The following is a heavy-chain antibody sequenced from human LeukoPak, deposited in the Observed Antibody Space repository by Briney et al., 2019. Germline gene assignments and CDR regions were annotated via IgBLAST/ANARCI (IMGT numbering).Heavy chain of an antibody. CDR2: IIPIFGTA. J-gene: IGHJ4*02. CDR1: GGTFSSYA. CDR3: ASGYSAVLAPFDY. D-gene: IGHD6-13*01. Sequence: GASVKVSCKASGGTFSSYAISWVRQAPGQGLEWMGRIIPIFGTANYAQKFQGRVTITTDESTSTAYMELSSLRSEDTAVYYCASGYSAVLAPFDYWGQGTLVTVSS. V-gene: IGHV1-69*05.